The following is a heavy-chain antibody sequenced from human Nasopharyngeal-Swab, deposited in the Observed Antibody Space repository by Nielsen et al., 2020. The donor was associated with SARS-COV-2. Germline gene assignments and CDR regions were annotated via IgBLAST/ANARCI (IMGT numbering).Heavy chain of an antibody. CDR2: IKSKTDGGTT. CDR3: TTEAATTVKGAFDY. D-gene: IGHD4-17*01. J-gene: IGHJ4*02. Sequence: GGSLCLSFAASGFTFSNAWLCWVRHAPGKGLEWVGRIKSKTDGGTTDYAAPVKGRFTISRDDSKNTLYLQMNSLKTEDTAVYYCTTEAATTVKGAFDYWGQGTLVTVSS. V-gene: IGHV3-15*01. CDR1: GFTFSNAW.